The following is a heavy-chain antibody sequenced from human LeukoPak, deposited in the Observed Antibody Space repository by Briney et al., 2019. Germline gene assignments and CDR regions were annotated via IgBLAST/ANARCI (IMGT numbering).Heavy chain of an antibody. Sequence: GASVKVSCKASGYTFTSYGISWVRQAPGQGLEWMGWISAYNGNTNYAQKLQGRVTMTTDTSTSTAYMELRSLRSDDTAVYYCARDSSWEYYDSSGLYYFDYWGQGTVVTVSS. CDR2: ISAYNGNT. J-gene: IGHJ4*02. D-gene: IGHD3-22*01. CDR3: ARDSSWEYYDSSGLYYFDY. V-gene: IGHV1-18*01. CDR1: GYTFTSYG.